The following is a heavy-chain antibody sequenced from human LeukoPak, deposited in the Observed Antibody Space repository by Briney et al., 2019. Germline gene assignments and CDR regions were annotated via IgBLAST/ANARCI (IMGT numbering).Heavy chain of an antibody. CDR2: INPSGGST. D-gene: IGHD6-13*01. CDR3: ARARTDWYSSSWTHNWFDP. Sequence: ASVKVSCKASGYTFTGYYMHWVRQAPGQGLEWMGIINPSGGSTSYAQKFQGRVTMTRDMSTSTVYMELSSLRSEDTAVYYCARARTDWYSSSWTHNWFDPWGQGTLVTVSS. V-gene: IGHV1-46*01. CDR1: GYTFTGYY. J-gene: IGHJ5*02.